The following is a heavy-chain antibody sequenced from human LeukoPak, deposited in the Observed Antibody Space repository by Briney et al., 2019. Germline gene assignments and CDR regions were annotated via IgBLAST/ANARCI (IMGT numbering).Heavy chain of an antibody. CDR1: GFTFSSYA. V-gene: IGHV3-23*01. CDR2: ISGSGGST. D-gene: IGHD3-22*01. Sequence: GGSLRLSCAASGFTFSSYAMSWVRQAPGKGLEWVSAISGSGGSTYYADSVKGRFTISRDNSKNTLYLQMNSLRAEDTAVYYCAKVHTYYYVSSGYCYFDYWGQGTLVTVSS. CDR3: AKVHTYYYVSSGYCYFDY. J-gene: IGHJ4*02.